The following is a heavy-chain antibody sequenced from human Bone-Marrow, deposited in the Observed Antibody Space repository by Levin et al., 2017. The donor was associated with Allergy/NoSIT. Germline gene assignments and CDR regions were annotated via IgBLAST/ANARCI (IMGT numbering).Heavy chain of an antibody. CDR2: INPYTGAT. D-gene: IGHD4-23*01. V-gene: IGHV1-2*02. CDR3: PRDYGADSEVAVCCIDT. CDR1: GYSFNDYY. J-gene: IGHJ5*02. Sequence: GASVKVSCKASGYSFNDYYIHWVRQAPGRGLEWMGWINPYTGATHYAQKFQGRVIITSDTSVSTVFMELNSLVSDDTALYYCPRDYGADSEVAVCCIDTRGQGTLVTVSS.